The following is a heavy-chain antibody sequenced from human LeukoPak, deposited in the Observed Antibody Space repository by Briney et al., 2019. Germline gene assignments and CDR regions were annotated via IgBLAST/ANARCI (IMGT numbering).Heavy chain of an antibody. Sequence: ASVKVSCETSGYTFTNFGISWVRQAPGQGPEWMGWISGHNGNTKYAKNFQDRLKMTTDTSTTTAYMELRSLTPDYTGVYYCARAGVNIGGIIVNSLDPWGQGTLVTVSS. CDR1: GYTFTNFG. CDR2: ISGHNGNT. D-gene: IGHD3-16*02. CDR3: ARAGVNIGGIIVNSLDP. V-gene: IGHV1-18*01. J-gene: IGHJ5*02.